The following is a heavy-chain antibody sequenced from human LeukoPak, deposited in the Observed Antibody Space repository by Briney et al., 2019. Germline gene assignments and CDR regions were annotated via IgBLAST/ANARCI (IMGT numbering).Heavy chain of an antibody. CDR1: GGSFSGYY. V-gene: IGHV4-34*01. J-gene: IGHJ6*02. D-gene: IGHD3-3*01. CDR3: ARVRVRFLEWIYKRRYYYGMDV. Sequence: SETLSLTCAVYGGSFSGYYWSWIRQPPGKGLEWIGEINHSGSTNYNPSLKSRVTISVDTSKNQFSLKLSSVTAADTAVYYCARVRVRFLEWIYKRRYYYGMDVWGQGTTVTVSS. CDR2: INHSGST.